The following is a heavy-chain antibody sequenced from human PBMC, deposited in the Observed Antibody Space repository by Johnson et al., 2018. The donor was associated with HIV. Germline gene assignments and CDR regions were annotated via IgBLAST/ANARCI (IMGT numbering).Heavy chain of an antibody. CDR3: AKDQYRKRTTVAGI. J-gene: IGHJ3*02. CDR2: ISYDGSNT. D-gene: IGHD4-17*01. Sequence: QVQLVESGGGVVQPGRSLRLSCAASGFTLSNYGIHWVRQAPGQGLEWVALISYDGSNTYYADSVRGRFTLSRDNSKNTVYLQMNSLRAEDTAVYYCAKDQYRKRTTVAGIWGQGTMVTVSS. CDR1: GFTLSNYG. V-gene: IGHV3-30*18.